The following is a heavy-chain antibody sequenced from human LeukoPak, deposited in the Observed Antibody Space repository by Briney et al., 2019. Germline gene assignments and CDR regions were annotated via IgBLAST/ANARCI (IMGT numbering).Heavy chain of an antibody. V-gene: IGHV3-30-3*01. CDR1: GFTFGSYA. J-gene: IGHJ4*02. D-gene: IGHD6-19*01. CDR2: ISYDGSNK. CDR3: ARERNLAGNGGGFDY. Sequence: PGGSLRLSCAASGFTFGSYAMHWVRQAPGKGLEWVAVISYDGSNKYYADSVKGRFTISRDNSKNTLYLQMNSLRAEDTAVYYCARERNLAGNGGGFDYWGQGTLVTVSS.